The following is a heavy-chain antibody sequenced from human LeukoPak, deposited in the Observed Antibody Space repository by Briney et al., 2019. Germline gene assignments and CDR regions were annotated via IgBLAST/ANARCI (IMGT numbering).Heavy chain of an antibody. Sequence: PETLSLTCTVSGGSVSSSSYYWGWIRQPPGKGLEWIASIHYTGSTYYNPSLMSRVTISLDTSKNHFSLKLSSVTAADTAMYFCARLSAACFDPWGQGTLVTVSS. V-gene: IGHV4-39*02. J-gene: IGHJ5*02. CDR2: IHYTGST. CDR1: GGSVSSSSYY. CDR3: ARLSAACFDP.